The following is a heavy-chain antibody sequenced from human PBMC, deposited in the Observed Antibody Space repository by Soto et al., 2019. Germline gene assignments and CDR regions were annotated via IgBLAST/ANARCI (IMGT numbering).Heavy chain of an antibody. D-gene: IGHD3-10*01. V-gene: IGHV3-30-3*01. Sequence: QVQLVESGGGVVQPGRSLRLSCAASGFTFSSYAMHWVRQAPGKGLEWVAVISYDGSNKYYADSVKGRFTISRDNSKNARYLQMNSLRAEDTAVYYCAREGGGVDAFDIWGQGTMVTVSS. CDR3: AREGGGVDAFDI. CDR1: GFTFSSYA. J-gene: IGHJ3*02. CDR2: ISYDGSNK.